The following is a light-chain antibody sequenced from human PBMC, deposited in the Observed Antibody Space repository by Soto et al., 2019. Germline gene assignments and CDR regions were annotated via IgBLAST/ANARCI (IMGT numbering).Light chain of an antibody. Sequence: EIVFTQSPASLPLSPGERATLSCRASQSVSSYLALYQQKPGQAPRLLIYDASNRATGIPARFSGSGSGTDFTLTISRLEPEDFAVYYCQQYGSSGTFGQGTKVDIK. J-gene: IGKJ1*01. CDR2: DAS. CDR3: QQYGSSGT. CDR1: QSVSSY. V-gene: IGKV3-11*01.